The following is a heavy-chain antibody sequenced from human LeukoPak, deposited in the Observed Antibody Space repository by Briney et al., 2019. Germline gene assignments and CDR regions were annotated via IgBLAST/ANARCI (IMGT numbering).Heavy chain of an antibody. V-gene: IGHV3-21*05. J-gene: IGHJ3*02. D-gene: IGHD6-19*01. CDR1: GFTFSRYS. CDR3: ARDLREAGRAFDI. Sequence: GGSLRLSCAASGFTFSRYSMNWVRQAPGKGLEWVSHISSRSSDTYYADSVKGRFTISRDNAKNSLYLQMNSLRAEDTAVYYCARDLREAGRAFDIWGQGTMVTVSS. CDR2: ISSRSSDT.